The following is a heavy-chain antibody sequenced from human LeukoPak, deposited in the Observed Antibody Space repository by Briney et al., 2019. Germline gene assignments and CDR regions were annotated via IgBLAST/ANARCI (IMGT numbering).Heavy chain of an antibody. D-gene: IGHD2-2*01. V-gene: IGHV4-34*01. CDR2: INHSGST. CDR1: GGSFSGYY. CDR3: ASIVVPAASNWFDP. J-gene: IGHJ5*02. Sequence: PSETLSLTCAVYGGSFSGYYWSWIRQPPGKGLEWIGEINHSGSTNYNPSLKSRVTISVDTSKNQFSLKLSSVTAADTAVYYCASIVVPAASNWFDPWGQGTLVIVSS.